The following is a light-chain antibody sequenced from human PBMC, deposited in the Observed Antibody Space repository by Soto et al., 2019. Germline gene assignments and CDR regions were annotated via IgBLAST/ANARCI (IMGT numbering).Light chain of an antibody. V-gene: IGKV4-1*01. CDR3: QQSYATPFT. J-gene: IGKJ2*01. CDR1: QSVFYSSNNKNY. CDR2: WAA. Sequence: DIVMTQSPDSLAVSLGERATINCKSSQSVFYSSNNKNYLDWFQQKQVQPPMLLLYWAAIRESGVPDRFSGRGSGTDFTLTISSLQEEDVAVYYCQQSYATPFTFGQGTKLEIK.